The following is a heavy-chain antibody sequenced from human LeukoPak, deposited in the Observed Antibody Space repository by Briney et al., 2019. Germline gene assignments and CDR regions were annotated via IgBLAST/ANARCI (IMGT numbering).Heavy chain of an antibody. J-gene: IGHJ4*02. CDR1: GYTFTSYD. CDR2: INPNSGGT. V-gene: IGHV1-2*04. CDR3: ARGQQYGSGSLIFYFDY. D-gene: IGHD3-10*01. Sequence: GASVKVSCKASGYTFTSYDINWVRQAAGQGLEWMGWINPNSGGTNYAQKFQGWVTMTRDTSISTAYMELSRLRSDDTAVYYCARGQQYGSGSLIFYFDYWGQGTLVTVSS.